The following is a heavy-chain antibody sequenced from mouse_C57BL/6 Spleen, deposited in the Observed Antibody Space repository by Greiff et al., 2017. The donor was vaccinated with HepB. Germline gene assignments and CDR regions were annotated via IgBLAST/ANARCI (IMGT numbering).Heavy chain of an antibody. CDR2: IYPGSGST. V-gene: IGHV1-55*01. CDR3: ARRPSYDSAWFAY. D-gene: IGHD2-12*01. Sequence: QVQLQQPGAELVKPGASVKMSCKASGYTFTSYWITWVKQRPGQGLEWIGDIYPGSGSTNYNEKFKSKATLTVDTSSSTAYMQLSSLTSEDSAVYYCARRPSYDSAWFAYWGQGTLVTVSA. CDR1: GYTFTSYW. J-gene: IGHJ3*01.